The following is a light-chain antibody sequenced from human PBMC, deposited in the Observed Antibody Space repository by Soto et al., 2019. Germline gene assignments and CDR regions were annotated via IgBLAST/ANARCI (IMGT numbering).Light chain of an antibody. Sequence: EIVMTQSPATLSVSPGERATLSCRASQSVSTNLAWYQQKPGQAPRLLIYAASVRATGIPARFSGSGSGTAFTLTISSLQSEDFAVYYDQQYDERPPNRSFGGGTKVEIK. CDR2: AAS. CDR1: QSVSTN. CDR3: QQYDERPPNRS. J-gene: IGKJ4*01. V-gene: IGKV3-15*01.